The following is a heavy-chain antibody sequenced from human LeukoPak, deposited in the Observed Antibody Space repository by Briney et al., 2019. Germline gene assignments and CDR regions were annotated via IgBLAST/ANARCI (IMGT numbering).Heavy chain of an antibody. Sequence: KASETLSLTCTVSGYSISSGYFWGWIRQPPVKGLEWIANIYHSGSTDYNPSLKSRVTISVDTSKNQFSLKLSSVTAADTAVYYCARVRYFDSSGYYYDFDYWGQGTLVSVSS. V-gene: IGHV4-38-2*02. CDR2: IYHSGST. CDR3: ARVRYFDSSGYYYDFDY. D-gene: IGHD3-22*01. CDR1: GYSISSGYF. J-gene: IGHJ4*02.